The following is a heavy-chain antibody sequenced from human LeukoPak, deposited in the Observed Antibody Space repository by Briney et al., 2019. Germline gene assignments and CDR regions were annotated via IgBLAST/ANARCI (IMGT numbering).Heavy chain of an antibody. CDR2: ISGSGGST. J-gene: IGHJ3*02. Sequence: GGSLRLSCAASGFTFSSYAMSWVRQAQGKGLEWDSAISGSGGSTYYADSVKGRFTISRDNSKNTLYLQMISLRAEDTAVYYCAKAVYCSGGSCYFDAFDIWGQGTMVTISS. CDR3: AKAVYCSGGSCYFDAFDI. CDR1: GFTFSSYA. V-gene: IGHV3-23*01. D-gene: IGHD2-15*01.